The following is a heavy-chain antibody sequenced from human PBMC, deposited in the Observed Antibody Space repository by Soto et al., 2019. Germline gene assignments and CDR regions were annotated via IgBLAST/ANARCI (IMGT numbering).Heavy chain of an antibody. D-gene: IGHD6-19*01. Sequence: SQTLSLTCAISGDSVSSNSAAWICIRQSPSRGLEWLGRTYYRSKWHNDFAVSVKNRITIKPDTSKNQFTLQLNSVTPEDTAVYYCAEQHQWLDSWGQGTLVTVSS. CDR2: TYYRSKWHN. CDR3: AEQHQWLDS. V-gene: IGHV6-1*01. J-gene: IGHJ4*02. CDR1: GDSVSSNSAA.